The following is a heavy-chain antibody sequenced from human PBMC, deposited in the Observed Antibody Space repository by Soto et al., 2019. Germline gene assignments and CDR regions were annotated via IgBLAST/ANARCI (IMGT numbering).Heavy chain of an antibody. J-gene: IGHJ4*02. CDR3: ARRGAEYDFWSGYYIDY. CDR1: GGSISSSSYY. V-gene: IGHV4-39*01. D-gene: IGHD3-3*01. CDR2: IYYSGST. Sequence: TLSLTCTVSGGSISSSSYYWGWIRQPPGKGLEWIGSIYYSGSTYYNPSLKSRVTISVDTSKNQFSLKLSSVTAADTAVYYCARRGAEYDFWSGYYIDYWGQGTLVTVSS.